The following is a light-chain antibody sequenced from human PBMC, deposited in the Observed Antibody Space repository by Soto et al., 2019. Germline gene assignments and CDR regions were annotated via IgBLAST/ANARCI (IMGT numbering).Light chain of an antibody. CDR3: QQYNSYSS. CDR2: DTS. Sequence: DIPMTQSPSALSASVGDRVTITCQASQDISNYLNWYQQKTGKAPKLLIYDTSNLETGVPSRFSGSGSGTDFTVTISSLQPEDIATYYCQQYNSYSSFGQGTKVDI. CDR1: QDISNY. V-gene: IGKV1-33*01. J-gene: IGKJ1*01.